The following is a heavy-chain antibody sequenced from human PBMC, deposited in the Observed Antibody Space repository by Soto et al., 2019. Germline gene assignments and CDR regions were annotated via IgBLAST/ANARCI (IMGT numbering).Heavy chain of an antibody. CDR2: IGTAGDT. V-gene: IGHV3-13*01. CDR3: ARNRSGGSSRWFDP. Sequence: GGSLRLSCAASGFTFSSYDMHWVRQPTGKGLEWVSAIGTAGDTYYPGSVKGRFTISRENAKNSLYLQMNSLRAGDTAVYYCARNRSGGSSRWFDPWGQGTLVTVSS. J-gene: IGHJ5*02. CDR1: GFTFSSYD. D-gene: IGHD2-15*01.